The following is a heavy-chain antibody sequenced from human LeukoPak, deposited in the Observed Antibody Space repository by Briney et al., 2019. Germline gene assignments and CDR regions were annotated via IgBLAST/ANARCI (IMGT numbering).Heavy chain of an antibody. CDR3: AREGAGARTFDY. V-gene: IGHV4-59*01. J-gene: IGHJ4*02. D-gene: IGHD6-19*01. Sequence: SETLSLTCTVSGGSISSYYWSWIRQPPGKGLEWIGYIYYSGSTNYNPSLKSRVIISVDTSKNQFSLKLSSVTAADTAVYYCAREGAGARTFDYWGQGTLITVSS. CDR1: GGSISSYY. CDR2: IYYSGST.